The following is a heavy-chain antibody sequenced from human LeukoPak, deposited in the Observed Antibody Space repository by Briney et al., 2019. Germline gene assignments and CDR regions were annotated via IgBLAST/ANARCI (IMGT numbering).Heavy chain of an antibody. V-gene: IGHV1-69*01. CDR2: IIPIYGTA. Sequence: SVKVSCKASGGTFSSYAISLVRQAPGQGLEWMGGIIPIYGTANYAQKFQGRVTITADESTSTAYMELSSLRSEDTAVYYCARDGPYNYYDSSGYYSSLDFWGQGTLVTVSS. J-gene: IGHJ4*02. CDR1: GGTFSSYA. CDR3: ARDGPYNYYDSSGYYSSLDF. D-gene: IGHD3-22*01.